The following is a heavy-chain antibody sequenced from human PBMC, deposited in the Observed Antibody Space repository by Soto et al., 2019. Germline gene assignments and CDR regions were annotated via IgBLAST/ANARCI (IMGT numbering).Heavy chain of an antibody. CDR2: IIPIFGTA. D-gene: IGHD6-19*01. CDR3: ARGALGAVADPYYYYGMDV. J-gene: IGHJ6*02. CDR1: GGTFSSYA. Sequence: QVQLVQSGAEVKKPGSSVKVSCTASGGTFSSYAISWVRQAPGQGLEWMGGIIPIFGTANYAQKFQGRVTITADESTSTAYMELSSLRSEDTAVYYCARGALGAVADPYYYYGMDVWGQGTTVTVSS. V-gene: IGHV1-69*01.